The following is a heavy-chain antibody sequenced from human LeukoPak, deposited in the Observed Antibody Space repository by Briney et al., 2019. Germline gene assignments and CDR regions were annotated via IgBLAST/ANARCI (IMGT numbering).Heavy chain of an antibody. Sequence: SQTLSLTCAISGDSFSSNSAAWNWLRQSPARGLEGLGSTYYTSKWYNDYAVSVKSRIPITPDTSKNQCSLQLNSVTPEDTAVYYCVRAVSGTAMVYFDYWGEGTLVTVSS. J-gene: IGHJ4*02. CDR3: VRAVSGTAMVYFDY. CDR2: TYYTSKWYN. D-gene: IGHD5-18*01. CDR1: GDSFSSNSAA. V-gene: IGHV6-1*01.